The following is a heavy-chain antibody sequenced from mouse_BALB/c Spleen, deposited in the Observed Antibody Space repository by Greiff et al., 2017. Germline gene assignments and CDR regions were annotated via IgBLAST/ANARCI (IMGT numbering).Heavy chain of an antibody. CDR3: ARAGGGNPAFAY. CDR2: IWAGGST. V-gene: IGHV2-9*02. CDR1: GFSLTSYG. Sequence: VQRVESGPGLVAPSQSLSITCTVSGFSLTSYGVHWVRQPPGKGLEWLGVIWAGGSTNYNSALMSRLSISKDNSKSQVFLKMNSLQTDDTAMYYCARAGGGNPAFAYWGQGTLVTVSA. J-gene: IGHJ3*01. D-gene: IGHD2-1*01.